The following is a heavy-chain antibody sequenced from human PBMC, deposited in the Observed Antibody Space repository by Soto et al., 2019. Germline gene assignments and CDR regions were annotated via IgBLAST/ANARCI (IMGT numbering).Heavy chain of an antibody. CDR1: GGSISVYY. Sequence: QVQLQESGPGPVKPSETLSLKCTISGGSISVYYWSWIRQPPGQALEWIGYIYDSGSPYYNPSPRSRVIISEATSKNQISLELTSATAADTAVYYWARGVGSSPPRYWGRGALVTVPS. D-gene: IGHD1-26*01. J-gene: IGHJ4*02. V-gene: IGHV4-59*01. CDR3: ARGVGSSPPRY. CDR2: IYDSGSP.